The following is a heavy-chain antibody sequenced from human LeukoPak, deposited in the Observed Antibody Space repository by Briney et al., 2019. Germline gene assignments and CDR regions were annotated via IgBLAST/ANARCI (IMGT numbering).Heavy chain of an antibody. CDR2: IYPGDSDT. D-gene: IGHD6-13*01. V-gene: IGHV5-51*01. CDR1: GYRFTSYW. J-gene: IGHJ3*02. Sequence: GESLKISCKGSGYRFTSYWIGWVRQMPGKGLEWMGIIYPGDSDTRYSPSFQGQVTISADKSISTAYLQRTSLKAADTAMYYCARQPYSSSWYGAFDIWGQGTMVTVSS. CDR3: ARQPYSSSWYGAFDI.